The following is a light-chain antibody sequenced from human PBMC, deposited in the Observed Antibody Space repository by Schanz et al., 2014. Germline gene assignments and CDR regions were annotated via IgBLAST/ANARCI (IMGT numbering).Light chain of an antibody. J-gene: IGKJ3*01. CDR3: QQRSNWSFK. Sequence: EIVMTQSPATLSVSPGERATLSCRASESISDNLAWYQHKPGQAPRLLIYDASNRATGIPARFSGSGSGTDFTLTISGLEPDDSAIYYCQQRSNWSFKFGPGTKVEIK. CDR2: DAS. CDR1: ESISDN. V-gene: IGKV3-11*01.